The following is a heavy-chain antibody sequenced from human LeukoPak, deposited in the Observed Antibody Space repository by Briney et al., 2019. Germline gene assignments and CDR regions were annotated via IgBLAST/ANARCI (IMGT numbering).Heavy chain of an antibody. CDR1: GYTLTELS. J-gene: IGHJ4*02. CDR2: FDPEDGET. V-gene: IGHV1-24*01. Sequence: GASVKVSCKVSGYTLTELSMHWVRQAPGKGLEWMGGFDPEDGETIYAQKFQGRVTMTRDTSTSTVYMELSSLRSEDTAVYYCARDSRYNFDSWGQGTLVTVSS. CDR3: ARDSRYNFDS. D-gene: IGHD1-1*01.